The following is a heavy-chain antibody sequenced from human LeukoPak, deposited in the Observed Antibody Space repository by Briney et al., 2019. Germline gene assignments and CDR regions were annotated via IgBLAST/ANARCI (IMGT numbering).Heavy chain of an antibody. CDR3: AKDLVTMIVVVPLGPDAFDI. CDR1: GFTVSSKY. V-gene: IGHV3-23*01. Sequence: PGGSLRLSCAASGFTVSSKYMSWVRQAPGKGLEWVSAISGSGGSTYYADSVKGRFTISRDNSKNTLYLQMNSLRAEDTAVYYCAKDLVTMIVVVPLGPDAFDIWGQGTMVTVSS. D-gene: IGHD3-22*01. CDR2: ISGSGGST. J-gene: IGHJ3*02.